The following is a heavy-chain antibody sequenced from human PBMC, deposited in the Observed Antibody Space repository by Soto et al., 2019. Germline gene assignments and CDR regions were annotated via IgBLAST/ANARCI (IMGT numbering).Heavy chain of an antibody. Sequence: QVQLQQSGPGLLKPSETLSLTCNVSGGSISSPSYNWGWVRQPPGKGPEWIGSFFYGGRTHYSPSLESRLSISVDTARSQVSLILTSVTAADTAVYYCATVASTQFDSWGQGALVVVSS. D-gene: IGHD1-1*01. CDR1: GGSISSPSYN. V-gene: IGHV4-39*01. CDR3: ATVASTQFDS. CDR2: FFYGGRT. J-gene: IGHJ4*02.